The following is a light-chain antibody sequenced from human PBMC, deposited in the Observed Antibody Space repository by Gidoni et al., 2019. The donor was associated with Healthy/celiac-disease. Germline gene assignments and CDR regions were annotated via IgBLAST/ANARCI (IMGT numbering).Light chain of an antibody. Sequence: EIVLTQSPATLSLSPGERATLSCRASQSVSSYLAWYQQKPGQAPRLLIYDASNRSTGIPARFSGSGSGTDFTLTIRSLEPEDFAVYYCQHRSNWPSFGGGTKVEIK. V-gene: IGKV3-11*01. J-gene: IGKJ4*02. CDR1: QSVSSY. CDR2: DAS. CDR3: QHRSNWPS.